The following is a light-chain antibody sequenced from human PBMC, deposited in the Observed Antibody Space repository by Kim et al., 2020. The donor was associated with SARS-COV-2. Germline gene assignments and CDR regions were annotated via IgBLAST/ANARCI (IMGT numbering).Light chain of an antibody. V-gene: IGLV3-1*01. CDR2: QDT. Sequence: VSPGQTATVTCTGDQLENKDVYWYLQKPGPSPVLVIYQDTKRPSGIPERFSGSNSGDTATLTIRETQAVDEADYYCQAWDSSVGVFGAGTKVTVL. J-gene: IGLJ1*01. CDR3: QAWDSSVGV. CDR1: QLENKD.